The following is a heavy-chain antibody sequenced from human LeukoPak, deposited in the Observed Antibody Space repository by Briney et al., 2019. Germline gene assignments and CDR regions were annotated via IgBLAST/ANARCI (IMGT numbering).Heavy chain of an antibody. CDR2: IRRRAYGGAA. J-gene: IGHJ4*02. Sequence: GGSLRLSCTTSGFAFDDFAMSWVRQPAGKGVEWVGFIRRRAYGGAAEYAASVKGRFIISRDDSKGIAYLQMNSLKTEDTAVYYCSRNGLVDFDYWGKGSRVIVSP. CDR1: GFAFDDFA. V-gene: IGHV3-49*04. CDR3: SRNGLVDFDY.